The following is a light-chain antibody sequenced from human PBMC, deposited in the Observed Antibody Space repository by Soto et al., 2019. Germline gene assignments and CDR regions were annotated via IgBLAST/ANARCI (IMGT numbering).Light chain of an antibody. CDR3: QQTYSTPGWT. CDR1: QTITSD. Sequence: DIQMTQSPSSLSASVGDRVTITCRASQTITSDLNWYQQRPGKAPKLLIYAASNLQSGVPSRFSGSGSGTDFTFIISSLQPEDSATYYCQQTYSTPGWTFXQGTKVDIK. CDR2: AAS. V-gene: IGKV1-39*01. J-gene: IGKJ1*01.